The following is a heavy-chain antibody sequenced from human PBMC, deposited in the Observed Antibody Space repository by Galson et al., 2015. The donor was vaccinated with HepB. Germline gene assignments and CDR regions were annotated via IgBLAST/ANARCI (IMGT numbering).Heavy chain of an antibody. CDR3: AQLGTGY. J-gene: IGHJ4*02. CDR2: IYGGGNK. D-gene: IGHD7-27*01. Sequence: SLRLSCAASGFSVSSNYMNWVRQAPGKGLEWVSVIYGGGNKNYPGSLEGRVTTSRDNSKNTVYLQMNSLRAEETAVYYCAQLGTGYWGQGTLVTVSS. CDR1: GFSVSSNY. V-gene: IGHV3-53*01.